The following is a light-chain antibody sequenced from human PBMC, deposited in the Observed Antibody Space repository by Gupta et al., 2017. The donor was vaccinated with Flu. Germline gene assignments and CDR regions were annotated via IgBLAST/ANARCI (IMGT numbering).Light chain of an antibody. CDR2: AAS. CDR1: QAVSNY. J-gene: IGKJ4*01. Sequence: GDRVTITCRVSQAVSNYLAWYQQKSGEVPKVLIFAASSLQWGVPSRFSGSGSGTDFTLTISSLQPEDVATYYCQHYYSAPLTFGGGTKVEIQ. V-gene: IGKV1-27*01. CDR3: QHYYSAPLT.